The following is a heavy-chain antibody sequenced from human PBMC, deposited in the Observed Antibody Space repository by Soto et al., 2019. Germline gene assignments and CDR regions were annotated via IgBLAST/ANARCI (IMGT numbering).Heavy chain of an antibody. CDR1: RFTFNNYA. CDR3: GKDPNGDYVGGFEF. D-gene: IGHD4-17*01. J-gene: IGHJ3*01. Sequence: EVQLLESGGGLVQPGGSLTLSCAASRFTFNNYAMSWVRQAPGKGLEWVSGISASGSRTFYADSVKGRFTVSRDFSKNTLSLQMDSLRAEDTAVYFCGKDPNGDYVGGFEFWGPGTMVTVSS. CDR2: ISASGSRT. V-gene: IGHV3-23*01.